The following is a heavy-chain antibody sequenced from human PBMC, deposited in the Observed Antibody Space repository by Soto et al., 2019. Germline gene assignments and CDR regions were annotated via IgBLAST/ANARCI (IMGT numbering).Heavy chain of an antibody. V-gene: IGHV1-46*01. J-gene: IGHJ4*02. CDR1: GYTFTSYY. CDR3: ARDLTAGDY. CDR2: INPSGGST. D-gene: IGHD2-21*02. Sequence: QVQLMQSGAEVKKPGASVKVSCKASGYTFTSYYIHRVRQAPGQGLEWMAIINPSGGSTNYAQKFQGRVTVTRDTSTSTVNMELSSLRSEDTAVYYCARDLTAGDYWGQGTLVTVSS.